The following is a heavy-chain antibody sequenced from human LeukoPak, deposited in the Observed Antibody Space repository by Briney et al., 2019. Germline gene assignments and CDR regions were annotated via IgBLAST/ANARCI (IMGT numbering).Heavy chain of an antibody. J-gene: IGHJ4*02. CDR3: AKSGLLVAVTDY. CDR1: GFTISSYA. CDR2: LRPSGAT. V-gene: IGHV3-23*01. D-gene: IGHD5-12*01. Sequence: GGSLRLSCTVSGFTISSYAMRWVRQAPGKGLEWVSTLRPSGATYYADSVKGRFTVSRDNSKNTLYLQMNSLRAEDTAVYYCAKSGLLVAVTDYWGQGALVTVSS.